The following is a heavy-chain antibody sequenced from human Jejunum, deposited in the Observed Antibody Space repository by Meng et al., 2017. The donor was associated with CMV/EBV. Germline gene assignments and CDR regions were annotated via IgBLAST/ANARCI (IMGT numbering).Heavy chain of an antibody. V-gene: IGHV7-4-1*02. Sequence: YRVTTYAMGWVRQAHGQGLEWEGWINTDTRNPTYDRRFGERFVFMLNTSVTTAYLHNSSLEAADTAVYYCARPRGLCSDGNCYPDYWGQGTLVTVSS. D-gene: IGHD2-15*01. CDR2: INTDTRNP. CDR3: ARPRGLCSDGNCYPDY. J-gene: IGHJ4*02. CDR1: YRVTTYA.